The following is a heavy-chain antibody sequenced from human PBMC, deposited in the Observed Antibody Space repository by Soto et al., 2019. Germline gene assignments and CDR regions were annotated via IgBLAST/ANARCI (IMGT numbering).Heavy chain of an antibody. J-gene: IGHJ6*02. CDR2: ISWNSGSI. CDR1: GFTFDDYA. D-gene: IGHD2-15*01. CDR3: AKDIGWGGSCYGVSCGGPLSGGMVV. Sequence: EVQLVESGGGLVQPGRSLRLSCAASGFTFDDYAMHWVRQAPGKGLEWVSGISWNSGSIGYADSVKGRFTISRDNAKNSLYLQMNSLRAEDTALYYCAKDIGWGGSCYGVSCGGPLSGGMVVWGQGTTVTVSS. V-gene: IGHV3-9*01.